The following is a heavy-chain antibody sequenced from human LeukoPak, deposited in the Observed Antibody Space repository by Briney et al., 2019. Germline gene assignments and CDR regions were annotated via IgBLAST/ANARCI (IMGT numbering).Heavy chain of an antibody. D-gene: IGHD3-9*01. CDR1: GYTFTGYY. Sequence: ASVKVSCKASGYTFTGYYMHWVRRAPGQGLEWMGWINPNSGGTNYAQKFQGRVTMTRDTSISTAYMELSRLRSDDTAVYYCARVLPYYDILTGYSRYYFDYWGQETLVTVSS. CDR3: ARVLPYYDILTGYSRYYFDY. CDR2: INPNSGGT. J-gene: IGHJ4*02. V-gene: IGHV1-2*02.